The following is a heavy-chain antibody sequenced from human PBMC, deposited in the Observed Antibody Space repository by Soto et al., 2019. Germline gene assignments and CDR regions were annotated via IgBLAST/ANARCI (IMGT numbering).Heavy chain of an antibody. J-gene: IGHJ2*01. V-gene: IGHV4-39*01. CDR3: ASFWSAAGTRYFDL. CDR2: IYYTGSP. Sequence: QLQLQESGPGLVKPSETLSLTCTVSGGSISSSSYYWGCIRQPPGKGLEWIGSIYYTGSPYYNPSLKSRITLSVDTSKNQFSLKLSSVTAADTAVYYCASFWSAAGTRYFDLWGRGTLVTVSS. CDR1: GGSISSSSYY. D-gene: IGHD6-13*01.